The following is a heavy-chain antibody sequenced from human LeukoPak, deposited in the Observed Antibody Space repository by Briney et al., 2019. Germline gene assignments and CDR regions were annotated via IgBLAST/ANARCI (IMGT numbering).Heavy chain of an antibody. CDR1: GYTFTSYG. V-gene: IGHV1-18*01. Sequence: GASVKVSCKASGYTFTSYGISWVRQATGQGLEWMGWISAYNGNTNYAQKLQGRVTMTTDTSTSTAYMELRSLRSDDTAVYYCARVIDQVVRGVIGFDYWGQGTLVTVSS. CDR3: ARVIDQVVRGVIGFDY. J-gene: IGHJ4*02. D-gene: IGHD3-10*01. CDR2: ISAYNGNT.